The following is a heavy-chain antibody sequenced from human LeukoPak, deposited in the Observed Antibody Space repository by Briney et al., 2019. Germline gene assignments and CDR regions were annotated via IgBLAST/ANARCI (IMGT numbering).Heavy chain of an antibody. J-gene: IGHJ6*02. V-gene: IGHV3-30*18. D-gene: IGHD2-15*01. CDR2: ISYDESDK. Sequence: GGSLRLSCAASGFTFSNYGMPWVGQAPGKGLKWVAVISYDESDKYYADSVKGRFTISRDNSKNTLYLQMNSLRPEDTAVYYCAKGVVAATNAAYYGMDVWGQGTTVTVSS. CDR3: AKGVVAATNAAYYGMDV. CDR1: GFTFSNYG.